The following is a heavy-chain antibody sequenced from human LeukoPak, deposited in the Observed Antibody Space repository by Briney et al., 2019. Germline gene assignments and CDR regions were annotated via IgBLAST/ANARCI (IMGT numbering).Heavy chain of an antibody. CDR1: GGSLSTYY. Sequence: SETLSLTCTVSGGSLSTYYWSWIRQPPRKGLEWIGYVYYGGSTNYNPSLKSRVTISVDTSKNQFSLKLSSVTAADTAVYYCARVHDSSGYSFDYWGQGTLVTVTS. D-gene: IGHD3-22*01. CDR2: VYYGGST. CDR3: ARVHDSSGYSFDY. J-gene: IGHJ4*02. V-gene: IGHV4-59*01.